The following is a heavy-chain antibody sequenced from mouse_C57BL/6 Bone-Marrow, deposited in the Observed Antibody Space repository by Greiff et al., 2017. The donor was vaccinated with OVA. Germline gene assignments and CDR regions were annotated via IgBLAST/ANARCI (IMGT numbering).Heavy chain of an antibody. CDR1: GYTFTSYW. D-gene: IGHD2-2*01. Sequence: QVQLQQPGAELVRPGTSVKLSCKASGYTFTSYWMHWVKQRPGQGLEWIGVIDPSDSYTNYNQKFKGKATFTVDTSSSTAYMQLSSLTSEDSAVYYCARSTGYLYAMDYWGQGTSVTVSS. J-gene: IGHJ4*01. CDR3: ARSTGYLYAMDY. CDR2: IDPSDSYT. V-gene: IGHV1-59*01.